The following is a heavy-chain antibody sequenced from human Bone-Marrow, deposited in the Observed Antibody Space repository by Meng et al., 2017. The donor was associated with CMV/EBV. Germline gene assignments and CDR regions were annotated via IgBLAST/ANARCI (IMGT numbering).Heavy chain of an antibody. CDR2: ISSSSSYI. D-gene: IGHD6-13*01. CDR1: GFTFSSYS. Sequence: GESLKISCAASGFTFSSYSMNWVRQAPGKGLEWVSSISSSSSYIYYADSVKGRFTISRDNAKNSLYLQMNSLRAEDTAVYYCATIGAGHGELDIWGQETMVTVSS. J-gene: IGHJ3*02. V-gene: IGHV3-21*01. CDR3: ATIGAGHGELDI.